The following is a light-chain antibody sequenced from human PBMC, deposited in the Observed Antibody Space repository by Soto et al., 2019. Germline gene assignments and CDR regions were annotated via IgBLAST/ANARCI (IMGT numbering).Light chain of an antibody. CDR2: AAS. CDR1: QSVGTY. CDR3: QQYNNWPSLYT. V-gene: IGKV3-15*01. J-gene: IGKJ2*01. Sequence: EVGMTQSPATLSVSPGERATLSFRASQSVGTYLAWYQQKPGQGPRLLRYAASTRATGVPARFSGSGSGTAFTLSISSLQSEDFAVYYCQQYNNWPSLYTFGQGTKLEIK.